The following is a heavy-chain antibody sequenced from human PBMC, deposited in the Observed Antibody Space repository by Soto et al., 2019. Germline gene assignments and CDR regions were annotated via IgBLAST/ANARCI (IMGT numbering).Heavy chain of an antibody. V-gene: IGHV1-18*01. CDR2: ISAYNGNT. Sequence: ASVKVSCKASGYTFTSYGISWVRQAPGQGLEWMGWISAYNGNTNYAQKLQGRVTMTTDTSTSTAYMELRSLRSDDTAVYYCARAADCSGTSCYAGNVPKTVYYYYGMDVWG. D-gene: IGHD2-2*01. CDR1: GYTFTSYG. J-gene: IGHJ6*02. CDR3: ARAADCSGTSCYAGNVPKTVYYYYGMDV.